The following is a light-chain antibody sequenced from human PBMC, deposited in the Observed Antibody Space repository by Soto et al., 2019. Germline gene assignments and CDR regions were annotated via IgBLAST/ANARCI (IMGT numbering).Light chain of an antibody. CDR3: QQFGSSPFT. J-gene: IGKJ4*01. CDR2: GAS. V-gene: IGKV3-20*01. Sequence: DIVLTQSPGTLSLSAGERVTLSCRASQSVGSSFLGWYQQKPGQAPRFLIYGASTRAPGVPDRFSVSGSGTDFTLTISRLEPEDFAVYYCQQFGSSPFTFGGGTKVEIK. CDR1: QSVGSSF.